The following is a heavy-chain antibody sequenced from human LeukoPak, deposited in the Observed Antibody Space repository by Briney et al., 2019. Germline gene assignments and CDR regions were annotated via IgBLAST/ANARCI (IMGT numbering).Heavy chain of an antibody. CDR2: ISSSGSTI. D-gene: IGHD5-12*01. V-gene: IGHV3-48*04. CDR1: GFTFSSYS. Sequence: GGSLRLSCAASGFTFSSYSMNWVRQAPGKGLEWVSYISSSGSTIYYADSVKGRFTISRDNAKNSLYLQMNSLRAEDTAVYYCARETIGYDCMDVWGKGTTVTVSS. J-gene: IGHJ6*03. CDR3: ARETIGYDCMDV.